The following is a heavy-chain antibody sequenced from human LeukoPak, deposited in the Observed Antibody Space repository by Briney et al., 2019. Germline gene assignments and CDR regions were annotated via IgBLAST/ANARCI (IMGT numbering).Heavy chain of an antibody. V-gene: IGHV4-34*01. Sequence: PSETLSLTCAVSGGSFSGHYWNWIRQPPGKGLEWIGEINHGGSTNYNPSLKSRVTISVDTSQNQFSLRLSSVTAADTAVYYCARGRYVTTRGGAAAGFLDYWGQETLVTVST. CDR2: INHGGST. J-gene: IGHJ4*02. CDR3: ARGRYVTTRGGAAAGFLDY. CDR1: GGSFSGHY. D-gene: IGHD6-13*01.